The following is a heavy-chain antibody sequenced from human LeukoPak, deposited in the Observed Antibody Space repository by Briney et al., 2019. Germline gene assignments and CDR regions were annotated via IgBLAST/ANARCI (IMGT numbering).Heavy chain of an antibody. Sequence: PSETLSLTCTVSDDSISDYYRGWLRQPPGKGLEWIGYFHNSGTSTYNPSLKSRVTISADTSKNQFSLKLNSLTTADTAVCYCTRGAGWLIDYWGQGILVTVSS. CDR1: DDSISDYY. CDR2: FHNSGTS. CDR3: TRGAGWLIDY. J-gene: IGHJ4*02. D-gene: IGHD3-16*01. V-gene: IGHV4-59*01.